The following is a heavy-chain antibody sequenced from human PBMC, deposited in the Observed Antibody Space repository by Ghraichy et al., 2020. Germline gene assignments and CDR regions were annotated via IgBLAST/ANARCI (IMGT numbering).Heavy chain of an antibody. D-gene: IGHD2-2*01. J-gene: IGHJ4*02. CDR3: AKADGGSGTNG. CDR1: GFTFSSYA. Sequence: GGSLRLSCAASGFTFSSYAMSWVRQAPGKGLEWVSAISGSGGSTYYADSVKGRFTISRDNSKNTLYLQMNSLRTEDTAVYYCAKADGGSGTNGWGQGTLVTVSS. V-gene: IGHV3-23*01. CDR2: ISGSGGST.